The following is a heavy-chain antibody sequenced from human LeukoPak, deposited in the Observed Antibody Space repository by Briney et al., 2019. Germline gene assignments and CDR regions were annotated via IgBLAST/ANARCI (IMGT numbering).Heavy chain of an antibody. CDR1: GGSISSSSYF. V-gene: IGHV4-39*01. CDR3: ARRGLYGSSPFDP. J-gene: IGHJ5*02. D-gene: IGHD2-2*01. Sequence: PSETLSLTCTVSGGSISSSSYFWGWIRQPPGKGLERLGIIYYSGTTYYNPSLKSRVTISVDTSKNQFSLKLSSVTAADTAVCYCARRGLYGSSPFDPWGQGTLVTVSS. CDR2: IYYSGTT.